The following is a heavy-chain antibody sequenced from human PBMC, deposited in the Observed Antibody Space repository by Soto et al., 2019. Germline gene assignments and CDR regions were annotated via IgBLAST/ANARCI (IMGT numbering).Heavy chain of an antibody. Sequence: QVQLVQSGAEVQKPGSSVKVSCKASGGTFSSYAISWVRQAPGQGLEWMGGIIPIFGTANYAQKFQGRVTITADESTSTAYMELSSLRSEDTAVYYCARATYYYDSSGYYYYYGMDVWGQGTTVTVSS. CDR3: ARATYYYDSSGYYYYYGMDV. V-gene: IGHV1-69*01. CDR1: GGTFSSYA. CDR2: IIPIFGTA. D-gene: IGHD3-22*01. J-gene: IGHJ6*02.